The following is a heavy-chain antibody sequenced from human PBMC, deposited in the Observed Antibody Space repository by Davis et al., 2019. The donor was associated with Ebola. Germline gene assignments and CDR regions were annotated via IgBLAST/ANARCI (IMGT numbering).Heavy chain of an antibody. CDR2: IYYSGTT. CDR1: GGSMSGYY. V-gene: IGHV4-59*01. D-gene: IGHD3-10*02. J-gene: IGHJ4*02. Sequence: SETLSLTCTVSGGSMSGYYWSWIRQPPGKGLEWIGNIYYSGTTNYNPSLKSRVTISSDTSKNQFSLNVNSVTAADTAMYYCARTPQYTRYGCYFDSWGQGVLVTISS. CDR3: ARTPQYTRYGCYFDS.